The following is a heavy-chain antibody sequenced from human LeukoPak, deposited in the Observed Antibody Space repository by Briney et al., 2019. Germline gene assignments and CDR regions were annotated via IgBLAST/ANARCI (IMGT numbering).Heavy chain of an antibody. J-gene: IGHJ4*02. CDR1: GFTFSTYT. CDR2: ISNSGTYI. V-gene: IGHV3-21*01. D-gene: IGHD6-13*01. CDR3: ARDRSQQGFDY. Sequence: GGSLRLSCAASGFTFSTYTMNWVRQAPGKELEWVSSISNSGTYIYYADSVKGRFTISRDNAKNSLYLQMNSLRAEDTAVYYCARDRSQQGFDYWGQGTLVTVSS.